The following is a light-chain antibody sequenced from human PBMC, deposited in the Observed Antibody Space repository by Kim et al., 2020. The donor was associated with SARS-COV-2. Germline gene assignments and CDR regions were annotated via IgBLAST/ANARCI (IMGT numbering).Light chain of an antibody. J-gene: IGLJ3*02. Sequence: GRSITISCTVTSSDVGGDNYVSWYQQHPGGAPKLIIYGVSNRPSGVSNRFSGSKSGNTASLTISGLQPEDEADYYCSSYTDSSARVFGGGTKVTVL. CDR2: GVS. V-gene: IGLV2-14*03. CDR1: SSDVGGDNY. CDR3: SSYTDSSARV.